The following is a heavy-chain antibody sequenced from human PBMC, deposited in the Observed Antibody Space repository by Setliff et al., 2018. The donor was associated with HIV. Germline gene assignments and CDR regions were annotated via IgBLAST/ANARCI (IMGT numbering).Heavy chain of an antibody. V-gene: IGHV1-69*13. CDR3: ARSDSGWPHYQYHHMDV. J-gene: IGHJ6*04. CDR1: GGTFSSFG. CDR2: IIPVFGKV. D-gene: IGHD6-19*01. Sequence: ASVKVSCKASGGTFSSFGINWIRQAPGQGLEWMGGIIPVFGKVEYAQRFQGRVKITADESTSTAYMEMSSLRSEDMAIYYCARSDSGWPHYQYHHMDVWGKGTTVTVSS.